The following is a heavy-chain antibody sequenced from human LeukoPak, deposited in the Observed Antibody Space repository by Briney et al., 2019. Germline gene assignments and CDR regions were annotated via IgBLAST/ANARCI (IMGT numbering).Heavy chain of an antibody. CDR2: IYWDDDK. J-gene: IGHJ4*02. D-gene: IGHD6-13*01. CDR1: GFSLSTSGVG. CDR3: AHRQRYSSSWSPYYFDY. V-gene: IGHV2-5*02. Sequence: SGPTLVNPTQTLTLTCTFSGFSLSTSGVGVGWIRQPPGKALEWLTLIYWDDDKRYSPSLKSRLTITKDTSKNQVVLTMTNMDPVDTATYYCAHRQRYSSSWSPYYFDYWGQGTLVTVSS.